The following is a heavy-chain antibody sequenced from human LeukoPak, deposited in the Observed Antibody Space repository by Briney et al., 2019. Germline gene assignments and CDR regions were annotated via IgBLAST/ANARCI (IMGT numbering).Heavy chain of an antibody. CDR2: LYRVGDT. V-gene: IGHV3-66*01. D-gene: IGHD3-9*01. J-gene: IGHJ5*02. Sequence: GGSLRLSCAASGFTVNSSFMSWVRQAPGKGLEWVTVLYRVGDTYYRDSVTGTFTISTDNPKNTLYLQMNSLRVEDTANRARHSYFDHDGVRWFDPWGQGTLVTVSS. CDR1: GFTVNSSF. CDR3: HSYFDHDGVRWFDP.